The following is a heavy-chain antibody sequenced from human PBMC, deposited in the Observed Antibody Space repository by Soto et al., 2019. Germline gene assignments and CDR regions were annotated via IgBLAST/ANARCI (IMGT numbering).Heavy chain of an antibody. D-gene: IGHD2-2*01. CDR3: ARDGHCITTSCYGTWFEP. J-gene: IGHJ5*02. Sequence: EVQLVESGGGLVQPGGSLRLSCAASGFTFSTYWMHRILQVPGKALEWVSRNNSDASHTYYADSVKCRFTISRDNAKTALHLEMNSLRAADTAVYYCARDGHCITTSCYGTWFEPWGQGTLVTVSS. CDR1: GFTFSTYW. V-gene: IGHV3-74*01. CDR2: NNSDASHT.